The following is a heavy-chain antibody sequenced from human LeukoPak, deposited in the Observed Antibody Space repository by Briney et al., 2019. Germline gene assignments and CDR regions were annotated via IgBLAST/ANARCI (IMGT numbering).Heavy chain of an antibody. V-gene: IGHV4-34*01. CDR3: ARGRGTYSRNFDY. J-gene: IGHJ4*02. CDR2: INHSGST. CDR1: SGSFSGYY. Sequence: PSETLSLTCAVYSGSFSGYYWSWIRQPPGKGLEWIGEINHSGSTNYNPSLKSRVTISVDTSKSQFSLKLSSVTAADTAVYYCARGRGTYSRNFDYWGQGTLVTVSS. D-gene: IGHD6-13*01.